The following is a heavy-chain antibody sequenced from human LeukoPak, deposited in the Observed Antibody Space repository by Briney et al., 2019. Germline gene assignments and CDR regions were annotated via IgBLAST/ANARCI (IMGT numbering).Heavy chain of an antibody. Sequence: GESLKVSCKASGYTFTNYYVHWVRQAPGQGLEWMGIINPSGGTTTYAQKFQGRVTLTRDTSTNTVYMELSSLRSEDTAVYYCARGLDSNGYYAPWGQGTLVTVSS. CDR1: GYTFTNYY. V-gene: IGHV1-46*01. CDR3: ARGLDSNGYYAP. CDR2: INPSGGTT. J-gene: IGHJ5*02. D-gene: IGHD3-22*01.